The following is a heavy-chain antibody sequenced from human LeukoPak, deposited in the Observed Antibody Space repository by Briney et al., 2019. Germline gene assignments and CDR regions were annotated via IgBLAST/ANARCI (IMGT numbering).Heavy chain of an antibody. V-gene: IGHV4-39*01. Sequence: SETLSLTCTVSGGSISSSSYYWGWIRQPPGKGLEWIGSIYYSGSTYYNPSLKSRVTISVDTSKNQFSLKLSSVTAADTAVYYCARPQYYDFWSGYPEDAFDIWGQGTMVTVSS. CDR2: IYYSGST. CDR3: ARPQYYDFWSGYPEDAFDI. D-gene: IGHD3-3*01. CDR1: GGSISSSSYY. J-gene: IGHJ3*02.